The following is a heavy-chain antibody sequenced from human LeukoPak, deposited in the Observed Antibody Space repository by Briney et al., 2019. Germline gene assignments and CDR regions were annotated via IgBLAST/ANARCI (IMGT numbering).Heavy chain of an antibody. Sequence: PSETLSLTCTVSGDVSRSFYWSWVRQSPEEGLEWIGSIYYSGSTYYNPSLKSRVTISVDTSKNQFSLKLSSVTAADTAVYYCARDVVVVVAATTHNWFDPWGQGTLVTVSS. D-gene: IGHD2-15*01. CDR2: IYYSGST. V-gene: IGHV4-59*12. J-gene: IGHJ5*02. CDR1: GDVSRSFY. CDR3: ARDVVVVVAATTHNWFDP.